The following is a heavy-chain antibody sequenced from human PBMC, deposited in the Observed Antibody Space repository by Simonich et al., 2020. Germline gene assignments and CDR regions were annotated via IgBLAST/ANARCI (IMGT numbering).Heavy chain of an antibody. V-gene: IGHV4-59*08. CDR2: SYYRGSP. CDR3: ARLPDY. Sequence: QVQLQESGPGLVKPSETLSLTCTVSGGSIRRYYWSWSRQPTGKGLEWSGYSYYRGSPNYTPSLKSRVTISVDTSKNQFSLKLSSVTAADTAVYYCARLPDYWGQGTLVTVSS. CDR1: GGSIRRYY. J-gene: IGHJ4*02.